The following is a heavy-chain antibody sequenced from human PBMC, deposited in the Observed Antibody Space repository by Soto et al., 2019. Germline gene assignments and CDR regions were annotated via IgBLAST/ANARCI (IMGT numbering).Heavy chain of an antibody. V-gene: IGHV1-69*13. D-gene: IGHD2-15*01. J-gene: IGHJ6*02. Sequence: GASVKVSCKASGDTFSTYTITWVRQAPGQGLEWMGGIIPRSGTSNYAQKFQGRVTITADESTSTAYMELSSLRAEDTAVYYCARVTLLYYYGMDVWGQGTTVTVSS. CDR2: IIPRSGTS. CDR1: GDTFSTYT. CDR3: ARVTLLYYYGMDV.